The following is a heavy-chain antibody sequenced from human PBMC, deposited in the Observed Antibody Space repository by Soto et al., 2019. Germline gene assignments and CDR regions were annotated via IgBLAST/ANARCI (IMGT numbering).Heavy chain of an antibody. CDR2: IWYDGSNK. CDR3: ARDGRQQLRRAPY. V-gene: IGHV3-33*01. J-gene: IGHJ4*02. D-gene: IGHD6-13*01. Sequence: PGGSLRLSCAASGFTFSSYGMHWVRQAPGKGLEWVAVIWYDGSNKYYADSVKGRFTISRDNSKNTLYLQMNSLRAEDTAVYYCARDGRQQLRRAPYWGQGTLVTVSS. CDR1: GFTFSSYG.